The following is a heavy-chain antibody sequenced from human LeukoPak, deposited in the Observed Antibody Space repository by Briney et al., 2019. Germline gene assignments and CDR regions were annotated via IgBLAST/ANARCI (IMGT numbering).Heavy chain of an antibody. V-gene: IGHV3-21*01. CDR3: ARDRGAYCGGDCYLGFDY. CDR1: GFTFSSYT. Sequence: GGSLRLSCAASGFTFSSYTMNWVRQAPGKGLEWVSSIAGSSGYISYADSVKGRFTISRDNAKKSLYLQMTSLTAEDTAVYYCARDRGAYCGGDCYLGFDYSGRGTLATVSS. D-gene: IGHD2-21*02. J-gene: IGHJ4*01. CDR2: IAGSSGYI.